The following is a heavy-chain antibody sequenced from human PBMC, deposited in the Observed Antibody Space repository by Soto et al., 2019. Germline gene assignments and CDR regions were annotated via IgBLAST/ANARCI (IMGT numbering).Heavy chain of an antibody. Sequence: QVQLVESGGGVVQPGRSLRLSCAASGFTFSSYGMHWVRQAPGKGLEWVAVIWYDGSIKYYADSVKGRFTISRDNSKNPLYLQMNSLRAEDTAVYYCARELRGFLEWYRQGNYYYGMDVWGQGTTVTVSS. J-gene: IGHJ6*02. V-gene: IGHV3-33*01. CDR2: IWYDGSIK. CDR3: ARELRGFLEWYRQGNYYYGMDV. CDR1: GFTFSSYG. D-gene: IGHD3-3*01.